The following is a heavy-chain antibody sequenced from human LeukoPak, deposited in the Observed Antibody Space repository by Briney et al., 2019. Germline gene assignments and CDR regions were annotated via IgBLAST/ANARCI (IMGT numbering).Heavy chain of an antibody. CDR2: INSDGSST. Sequence: GGSLRLSCAASGFTFSSYWMHWVRQAPGKGLVWVSRINSDGSSTTYADSVKGRFTISRDNAKNTLYLQMNSLRVEDTAVYYCANSYGGNTNFGYWGQGTLVTVSS. CDR1: GFTFSSYW. D-gene: IGHD4-23*01. J-gene: IGHJ4*02. V-gene: IGHV3-74*01. CDR3: ANSYGGNTNFGY.